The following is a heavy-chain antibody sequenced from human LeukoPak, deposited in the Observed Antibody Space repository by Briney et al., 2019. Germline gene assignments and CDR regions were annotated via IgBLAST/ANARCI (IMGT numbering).Heavy chain of an antibody. D-gene: IGHD3-22*01. CDR2: ISSSSSYI. CDR3: AKGHGDSSGYYYFDS. CDR1: GFTFSSYS. J-gene: IGHJ4*02. V-gene: IGHV3-21*04. Sequence: GGSLRLSCAASGFTFSSYSMNWVRQAPGKGLEWVSSISSSSSYIYYADSVKGRFTIFRDNSKNMLYLQMNSLRVEDTAVYYCAKGHGDSSGYYYFDSWGLGTLVTVPS.